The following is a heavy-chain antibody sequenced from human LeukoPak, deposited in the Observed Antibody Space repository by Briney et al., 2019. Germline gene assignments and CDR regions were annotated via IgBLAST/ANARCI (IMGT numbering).Heavy chain of an antibody. CDR1: GFPFSSYS. CDR2: ISASGSNI. J-gene: IGHJ4*02. Sequence: GGSLRLSCAVSGFPFSSYSMNWVPQAPGKGREWVLYISASGSNIYYLDAVKGRFTVSRDNAMNSLFLQMDRPRAEDTAIYHCVRVKGTYFDFWGQGTPVTVSS. D-gene: IGHD1-1*01. CDR3: VRVKGTYFDF. V-gene: IGHV3-48*01.